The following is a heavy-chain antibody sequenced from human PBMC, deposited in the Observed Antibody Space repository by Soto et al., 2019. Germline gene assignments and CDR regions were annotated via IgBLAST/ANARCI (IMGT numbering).Heavy chain of an antibody. J-gene: IGHJ4*02. CDR1: GITFSRYA. CDR2: IRASGSQT. CDR3: AKESTAYSGGQMDY. Sequence: ESGGGLVQPGGSLRVSCVVSGITFSRYAMNWVRQAPGGGLEWVSGIRASGSQTYYADSVKGRFTISRDNSRGTLYLQMNNMKVEDTAVYYCAKESTAYSGGQMDYWGQGTLVTVSS. V-gene: IGHV3-23*01. D-gene: IGHD5-12*01.